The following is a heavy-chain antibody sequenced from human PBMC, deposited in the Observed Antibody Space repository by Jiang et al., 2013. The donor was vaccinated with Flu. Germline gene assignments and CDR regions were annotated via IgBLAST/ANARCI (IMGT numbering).Heavy chain of an antibody. V-gene: IGHV4-30-4*01. CDR3: AREDSQSGGLAPWGVDDYYFMDV. D-gene: IGHD3-16*01. Sequence: GSGLVKPSQTLSLTCTVSGGSLSTGNYFLNWIRQPPGKDLEWIGCISHTGDTYYKPSLASRLSISADTSGNQFFLRLSSVTAADTAIYYCAREDSQSGGLAPWGVDDYYFMDVWGRRDHGHRLL. CDR1: GGSLSTGNYF. J-gene: IGHJ6*03. CDR2: ISHTGDT.